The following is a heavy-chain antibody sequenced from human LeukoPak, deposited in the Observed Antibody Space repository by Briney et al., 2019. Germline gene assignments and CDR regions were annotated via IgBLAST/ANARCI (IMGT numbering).Heavy chain of an antibody. D-gene: IGHD6-13*01. CDR3: AREGAAAELLPFSY. CDR2: IYYSGST. V-gene: IGHV4-30-4*01. CDR1: GGSISSGDYY. J-gene: IGHJ4*02. Sequence: SETLSLTCTVSGGSISSGDYYWSWLRQPPGKGLEWIGYIYYSGSTYYNPSLKSRVTISVDTSKNQFSLKLSSVTAADTAVYYCAREGAAAELLPFSYWGQGTLVTVSS.